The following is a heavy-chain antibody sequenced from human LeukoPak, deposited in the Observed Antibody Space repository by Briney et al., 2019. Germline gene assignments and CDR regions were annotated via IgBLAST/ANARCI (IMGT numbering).Heavy chain of an antibody. V-gene: IGHV3-66*01. Sequence: GGSLRLSCAASGFTVSSNYMSWVRQAPGKGLEWVSVIYSGGSTYYADSVKGRFTISRDNSKNTLYLQMNSLRAEDTAVYYCARAYGSSWARRYYFDYWGQGTLVTVSS. D-gene: IGHD6-13*01. CDR3: ARAYGSSWARRYYFDY. CDR1: GFTVSSNY. CDR2: IYSGGST. J-gene: IGHJ4*02.